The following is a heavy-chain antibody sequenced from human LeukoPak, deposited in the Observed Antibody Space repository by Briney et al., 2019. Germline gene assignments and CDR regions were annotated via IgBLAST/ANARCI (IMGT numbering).Heavy chain of an antibody. J-gene: IGHJ4*02. CDR1: GFTVSSHY. CDR2: TYNDGST. CDR3: ARLPIY. V-gene: IGHV3-66*02. Sequence: PGGSLRLSCAASGFTVSSHYMTWVRQAPGKGPEWVSVTYNDGSTYYADSVKGRFTISRDNSKNTQYLQMNSLRPEDTAVYYCARLPIYWGQGTLVTVSS.